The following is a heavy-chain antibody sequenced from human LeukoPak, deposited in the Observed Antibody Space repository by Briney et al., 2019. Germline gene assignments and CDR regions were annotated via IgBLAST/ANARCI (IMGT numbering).Heavy chain of an antibody. D-gene: IGHD2-15*01. J-gene: IGHJ4*02. CDR2: IHYSGST. CDR3: ASRGGSWY. CDR1: GGSISSDGYY. V-gene: IGHV4-31*03. Sequence: QVQLQESGPGLGEPSQTLSLTGTVSGGSISSDGYYCTEIRQRPRKGLEWIGYIHYSGSTYYNPSLKSRLTISVDTSKNQFSLKLSSVTAADTAVYYCASRGGSWYWGQGTLVTVSS.